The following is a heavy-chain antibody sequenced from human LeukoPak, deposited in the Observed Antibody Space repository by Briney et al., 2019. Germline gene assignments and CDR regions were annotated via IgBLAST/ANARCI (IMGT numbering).Heavy chain of an antibody. D-gene: IGHD5-12*01. J-gene: IGHJ6*02. V-gene: IGHV1-24*01. CDR2: FDPEDGET. CDR3: ATDNPQEKWLPTISYYYGMDV. CDR1: GYTLTELS. Sequence: ASVKVSCKASGYTLTELSMHWVRQAPGKGLEWMGGFDPEDGETIYAQKFQGRVTMTEDTSTDTAYMELSSLRSEDTAVYYCATDNPQEKWLPTISYYYGMDVWGQGTTVTVSS.